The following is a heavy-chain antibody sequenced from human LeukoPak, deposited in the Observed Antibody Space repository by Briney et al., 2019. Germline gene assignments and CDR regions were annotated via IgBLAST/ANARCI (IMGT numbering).Heavy chain of an antibody. V-gene: IGHV3-21*01. CDR3: ARGKIDAFDI. Sequence: PGGSLRLSCAASGFTFRSYSMNWVRQVPGKGLQWVSSISSGTSYMYYADSVKGRFTISRDNAKNSLYLQMNSLRAEDTAVYYCARGKIDAFDIWGQGTMVTVSS. CDR1: GFTFRSYS. J-gene: IGHJ3*02. CDR2: ISSGTSYM.